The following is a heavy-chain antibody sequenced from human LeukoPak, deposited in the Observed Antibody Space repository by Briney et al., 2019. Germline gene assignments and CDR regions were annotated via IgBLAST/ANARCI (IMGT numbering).Heavy chain of an antibody. D-gene: IGHD1-26*01. CDR2: INWNGVST. CDR3: ARAIYGGSYGY. V-gene: IGHV3-20*04. J-gene: IGHJ4*02. Sequence: SGGSLRLXCAASGFTFDDYGMSWVRQAPGKGLEWVSGINWNGVSTGYADSVKGRFTISRGNAKNSLYLQMNSLRAEDTAFYYCARAIYGGSYGYWGQGTLVTVSS. CDR1: GFTFDDYG.